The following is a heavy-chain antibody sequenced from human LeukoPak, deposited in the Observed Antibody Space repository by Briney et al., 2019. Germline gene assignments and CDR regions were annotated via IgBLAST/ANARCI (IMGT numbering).Heavy chain of an antibody. CDR2: ISSRSATI. V-gene: IGHV3-11*04. CDR3: AKDSIYCTNGVCWCPDY. Sequence: GGSLRLSCAASGFTFSDYYMTWIRQAPGKGLEWVSYISSRSATIYYADSVKGRFTISRDNSKNTLYLQMNSLRAEDTAVYYCAKDSIYCTNGVCWCPDYWGQGTLVTVSS. D-gene: IGHD2-8*01. CDR1: GFTFSDYY. J-gene: IGHJ4*02.